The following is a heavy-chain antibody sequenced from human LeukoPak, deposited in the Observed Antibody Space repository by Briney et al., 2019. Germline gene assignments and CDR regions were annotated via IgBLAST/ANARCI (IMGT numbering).Heavy chain of an antibody. CDR3: ARASPRYCSGGSCYDY. D-gene: IGHD2-15*01. CDR2: ISNSGGIT. J-gene: IGHJ4*02. V-gene: IGHV3-23*01. CDR1: ESMFSRHA. Sequence: GGSLRLSCAASESMFSRHAVNWVRQAPGKGLEWVSIISNSGGITNYADSVKGRFTISRDNSKNTLYLQMNSLRAEDTAVYYCARASPRYCSGGSCYDYWGQGTLVTVSS.